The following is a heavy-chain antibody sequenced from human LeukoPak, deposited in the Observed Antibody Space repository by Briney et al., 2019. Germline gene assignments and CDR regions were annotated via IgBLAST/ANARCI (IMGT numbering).Heavy chain of an antibody. D-gene: IGHD3-10*01. CDR3: AHSLLWFGERRRGGPSWFDP. V-gene: IGHV2-5*01. CDR1: EFSRRTSGGG. CDR2: YYCYDEK. J-gene: IGHJ5*02. Sequence: SGPTLVHPTPPLTLTCTFSEFSRRTSGGGVGWIRQPPVKALEWHILYYCYDEKRYTPSRKSGLTITKDTSKNQVVLTMTNMDPVDTATYYCAHSLLWFGERRRGGPSWFDPWGQGTLVTVSS.